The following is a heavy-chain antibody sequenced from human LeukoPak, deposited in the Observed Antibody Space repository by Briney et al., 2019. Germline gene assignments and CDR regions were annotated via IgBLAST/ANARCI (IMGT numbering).Heavy chain of an antibody. Sequence: PGGPLRLSCAASGFTFSSFEMNWVSQAPGKGLEWVSYISSSGSTIYFADSVKGRFTTSRDNAKNSLYLQMNSLRADDTAVYYCARSGYLGPDYWGLGTLVIVSS. CDR2: ISSSGSTI. CDR3: ARSGYLGPDY. CDR1: GFTFSSFE. V-gene: IGHV3-48*03. D-gene: IGHD2-2*01. J-gene: IGHJ4*02.